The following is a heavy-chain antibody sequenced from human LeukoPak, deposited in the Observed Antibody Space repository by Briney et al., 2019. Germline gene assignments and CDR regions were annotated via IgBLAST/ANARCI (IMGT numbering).Heavy chain of an antibody. CDR3: GGRSDSRVLY. Sequence: PSETLSLTCTVSGGSISSSSYYWGWIRQPPGKGLEWIGSIHYSGSTYYNPSLKSRVTISVDTSKNQFSLKLSSVTAADTAVYYCGGRSDSRVLYWGQGTLVTVSS. CDR1: GGSISSSSYY. CDR2: IHYSGST. J-gene: IGHJ4*02. V-gene: IGHV4-39*01. D-gene: IGHD6-13*01.